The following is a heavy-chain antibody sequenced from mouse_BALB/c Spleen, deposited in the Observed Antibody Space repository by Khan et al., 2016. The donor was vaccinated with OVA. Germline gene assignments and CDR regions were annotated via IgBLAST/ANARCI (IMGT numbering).Heavy chain of an antibody. CDR3: AIIYYGYDWFPY. Sequence: QVQLQQPGPGLVAPSQSLSIRCTVSGLSLTNYGVSWVRQPPGKGLEWLGVIWGDGSTNYHSVLKSRLSISKDNSKSQVFVKLNSLQTDDTATYYCAIIYYGYDWFPYWSHWTLLPVSA. V-gene: IGHV2-3*01. CDR1: GLSLTNYG. D-gene: IGHD2-2*01. J-gene: IGHJ3*01. CDR2: IWGDGST.